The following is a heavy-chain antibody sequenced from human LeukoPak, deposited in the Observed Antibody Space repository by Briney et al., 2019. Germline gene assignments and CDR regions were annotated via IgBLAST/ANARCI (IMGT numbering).Heavy chain of an antibody. J-gene: IGHJ4*02. CDR3: ARDRGDSRPYDY. CDR1: GYTFTSYY. Sequence: ASVTVSCKASGYTFTSYYMHWVRQAPGQGLEWMGIINPSGGSTSYAQKFQGRVTITRDMSTSTVYMELSSLRSEDTAVYYCARDRGDSRPYDYWGQGTLVTVSS. D-gene: IGHD3-22*01. CDR2: INPSGGST. V-gene: IGHV1-46*01.